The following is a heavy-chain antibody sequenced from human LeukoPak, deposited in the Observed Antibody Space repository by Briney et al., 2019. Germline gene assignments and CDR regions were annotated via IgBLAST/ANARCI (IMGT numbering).Heavy chain of an antibody. D-gene: IGHD3-10*01. V-gene: IGHV1-46*01. J-gene: IGHJ4*02. CDR3: ATQLWFGEFDY. CDR2: INPSGGST. Sequence: GASVKVSCKASGYTFTSYYMHWVRQAPGQGLEWMGIINPSGGSTSYAQKFQGRVTMTRDMSTSTVYMELSSLRSEDTAVYYCATQLWFGEFDYWGQGTLVTVSS. CDR1: GYTFTSYY.